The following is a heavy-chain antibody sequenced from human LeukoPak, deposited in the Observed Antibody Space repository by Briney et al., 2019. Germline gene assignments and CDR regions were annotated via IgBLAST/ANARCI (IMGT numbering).Heavy chain of an antibody. CDR3: AKARSTSWPPLFDP. J-gene: IGHJ5*02. CDR1: GFTFSSYG. CDR2: IRYDGSNK. D-gene: IGHD2-2*01. V-gene: IGHV3-30*02. Sequence: PGGSLRLSCAASGFTFSSYGMHWVRQAPGKGLEWVAFIRYDGSNKYYADSVEGRFTISRDNSKNTLYLQMNSLRAEDTAVYYCAKARSTSWPPLFDPWGQGTLVTVSS.